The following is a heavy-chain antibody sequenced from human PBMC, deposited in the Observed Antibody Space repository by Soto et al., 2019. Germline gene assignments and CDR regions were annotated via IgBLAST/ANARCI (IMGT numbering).Heavy chain of an antibody. V-gene: IGHV3-23*01. D-gene: IGHD4-17*01. CDR1: GFTFSSYA. CDR3: AKRFDYAFYFDY. CDR2: ISGSGGST. Sequence: GGSLRLSCAASGFTFSSYAMSWVRQAPGKGLEWVSAISGSGGSTYYADSVKGRFTISRDNSKNTLYLQMNSLRAEDTVVYYCAKRFDYAFYFDYWGQGTLVTVSS. J-gene: IGHJ4*02.